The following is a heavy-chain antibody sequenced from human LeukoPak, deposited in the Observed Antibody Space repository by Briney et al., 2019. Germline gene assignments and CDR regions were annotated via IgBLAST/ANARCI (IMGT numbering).Heavy chain of an antibody. V-gene: IGHV4-38-2*02. CDR3: ARGDSSGWYSQGAFDI. CDR1: GYSISSGYY. J-gene: IGHJ3*02. CDR2: IYHSGST. Sequence: SSETLSLTCTVSGYSISSGYYWGWIRQPPGKGLEWIGSIYHSGSTYYNPSLKSRVTISVDTSKNQFSLKLSSVTAADTAVYYCARGDSSGWYSQGAFDIWGQGTMVTVSS. D-gene: IGHD6-19*01.